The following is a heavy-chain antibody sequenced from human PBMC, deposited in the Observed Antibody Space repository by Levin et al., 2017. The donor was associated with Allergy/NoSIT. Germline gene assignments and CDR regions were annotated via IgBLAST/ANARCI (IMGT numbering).Heavy chain of an antibody. J-gene: IGHJ5*02. Sequence: GGSLRLSCAASGFTFSGSAMHWVRQASGRGLEWVGRIRSKANSYATAYAASVKGRFTISRNDSENTAYLQMNSLKTEDTAVYYCTREFVVVTAISWFDPWGQGTLVTVSS. D-gene: IGHD2-21*02. CDR3: TREFVVVTAISWFDP. V-gene: IGHV3-73*01. CDR2: IRSKANSYAT. CDR1: GFTFSGSA.